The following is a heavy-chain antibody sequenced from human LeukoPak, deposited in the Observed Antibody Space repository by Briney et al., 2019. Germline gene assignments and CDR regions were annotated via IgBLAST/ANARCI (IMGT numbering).Heavy chain of an antibody. Sequence: PGGSLRLSCAASGFTFSSYAMSWVRQAPGKGLEWVSLISWDGGSTYYADSVKGRFTISRDNSKNSLYLQMNSLRTEDTALYYCAKDYDSSGYFGHIDCWGQGTLVTVSS. CDR3: AKDYDSSGYFGHIDC. J-gene: IGHJ4*02. V-gene: IGHV3-43*01. CDR1: GFTFSSYA. CDR2: ISWDGGST. D-gene: IGHD3-22*01.